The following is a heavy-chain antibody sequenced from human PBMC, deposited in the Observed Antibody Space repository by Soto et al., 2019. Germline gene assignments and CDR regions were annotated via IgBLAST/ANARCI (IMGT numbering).Heavy chain of an antibody. Sequence: ASVRVSCKASGYTFTNYAMHWVRQAPGQRLEWMGWINAGNGNTKYSQKFQGRVTITRDTSASTAYMELSSLRSEDTAVYYCARVSGYYLPDYWGQGTLVTVSS. V-gene: IGHV1-3*01. D-gene: IGHD5-12*01. CDR2: INAGNGNT. CDR1: GYTFTNYA. CDR3: ARVSGYYLPDY. J-gene: IGHJ4*02.